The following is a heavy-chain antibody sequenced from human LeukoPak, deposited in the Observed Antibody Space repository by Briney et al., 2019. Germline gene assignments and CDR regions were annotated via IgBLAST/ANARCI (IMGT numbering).Heavy chain of an antibody. CDR1: GGSISSSSYY. Sequence: PSETLSLTCTVSGGSISSSSYYWGWIRQPPGKGLEWIGSIYYSGSTYYNPSLKSRVTISVDTSKNQFSLKLSSVTAADTAVYCCARGGYYGSGNDFRFDPWGQGTLVTVSS. V-gene: IGHV4-39*07. J-gene: IGHJ5*02. D-gene: IGHD3-10*01. CDR2: IYYSGST. CDR3: ARGGYYGSGNDFRFDP.